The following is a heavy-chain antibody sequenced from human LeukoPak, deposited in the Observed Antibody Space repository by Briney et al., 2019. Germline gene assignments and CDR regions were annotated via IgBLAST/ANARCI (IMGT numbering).Heavy chain of an antibody. J-gene: IGHJ1*01. V-gene: IGHV1-18*01. CDR1: GYTFTSYG. CDR2: ISAYNGNT. Sequence: ASVKVSCKASGYTFTSYGISWVRQAPGQGLEWMGWISAYNGNTNYPQKLQGRVTMTTDTSTSTAYMELRSLRSDDTAVYYCAREPYSSSSLKYFQHWGQGTLVTVSS. D-gene: IGHD6-6*01. CDR3: AREPYSSSSLKYFQH.